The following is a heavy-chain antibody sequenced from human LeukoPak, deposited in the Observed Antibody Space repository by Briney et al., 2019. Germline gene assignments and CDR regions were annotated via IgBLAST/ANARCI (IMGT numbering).Heavy chain of an antibody. Sequence: SETLSLTCIVSGGSISNYYWSWIRQPAGKGLQWIGRINIRGNTNYNPSLKSRVTMSVDTSKNQFSLKLHSLTAADTAVYYCAREYGDFDYWGQGTLVTVSS. V-gene: IGHV4-4*07. CDR1: GGSISNYY. J-gene: IGHJ4*02. CDR2: INIRGNT. D-gene: IGHD4-17*01. CDR3: AREYGDFDY.